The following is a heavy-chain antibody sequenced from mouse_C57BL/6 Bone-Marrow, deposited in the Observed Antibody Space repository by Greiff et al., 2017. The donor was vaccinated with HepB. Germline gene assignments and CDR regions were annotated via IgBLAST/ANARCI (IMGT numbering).Heavy chain of an antibody. CDR1: GFNIKDDY. J-gene: IGHJ1*03. Sequence: VQLQQSGAELVRPGASVKLSCTASGFNIKDDYMHWVKQRPEQGLEWIGWIDPENGDTEYASKFQGKATITADTSSNTAYLQLSSLTSEDTAVYYCTTSGYTTWYFDVWGTGTTATVSS. CDR2: IDPENGDT. D-gene: IGHD2-2*01. CDR3: TTSGYTTWYFDV. V-gene: IGHV14-4*01.